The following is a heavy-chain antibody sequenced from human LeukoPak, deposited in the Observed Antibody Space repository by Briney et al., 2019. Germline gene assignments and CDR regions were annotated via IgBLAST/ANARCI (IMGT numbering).Heavy chain of an antibody. CDR1: GFSLSTSEVG. V-gene: IGHV2-5*02. Sequence: SGPTLVNPTQTLTLTCTFSGFSLSTSEVGVGWIRQPPGKALEWLALIYWDDDKRYSTSLKSRLTITKDTSKNQVVLTMTNMDPVDTATYYCAHQMPLGYVFDYWGQGTLVTVSS. CDR2: IYWDDDK. D-gene: IGHD5-18*01. CDR3: AHQMPLGYVFDY. J-gene: IGHJ4*02.